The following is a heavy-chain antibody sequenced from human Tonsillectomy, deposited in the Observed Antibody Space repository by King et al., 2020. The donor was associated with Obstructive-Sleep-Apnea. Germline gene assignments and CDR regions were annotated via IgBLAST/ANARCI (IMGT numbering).Heavy chain of an antibody. CDR1: GFTFSSCG. D-gene: IGHD4-11*01. CDR2: IRYDGSNK. Sequence: VQLVESGGGAVQPGRSLRLSCAASGFTFSSCGMHWVRQAPGKGLEWVAFIRYDGSNKYYADSAKGRFTISRDNSKNTLYLQMNSLRAEDTAVYYCAKATERYYYYGMDVWGQGTTVTVSS. J-gene: IGHJ6*02. V-gene: IGHV3-30*02. CDR3: AKATERYYYYGMDV.